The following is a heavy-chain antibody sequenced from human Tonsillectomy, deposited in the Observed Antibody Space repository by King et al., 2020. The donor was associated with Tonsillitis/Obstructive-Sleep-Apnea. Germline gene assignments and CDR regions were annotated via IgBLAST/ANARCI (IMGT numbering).Heavy chain of an antibody. CDR3: TRQSTVGTLFFDY. J-gene: IGHJ4*02. V-gene: IGHV3-49*05. Sequence: VQLVESGGGLVKPGRSLRLSCTASGVTFGAYAMSWFRQAPGKGLEWVGFIRSSSFGGTTECAAAVRGRFTIPRDDSKTIAYLQLNSLKNEDTAVYYCTRQSTVGTLFFDYWGQGTLVTVSS. D-gene: IGHD4-23*01. CDR2: IRSSSFGGTT. CDR1: GVTFGAYA.